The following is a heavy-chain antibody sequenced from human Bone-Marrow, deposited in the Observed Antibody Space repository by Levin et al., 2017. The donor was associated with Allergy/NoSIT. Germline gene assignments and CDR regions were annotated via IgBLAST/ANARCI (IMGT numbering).Heavy chain of an antibody. CDR3: ARDYYGSGTQRSFDY. J-gene: IGHJ4*02. CDR1: GFTFSSYG. D-gene: IGHD3-10*01. V-gene: IGHV3-33*01. CDR2: IWYDGSNK. Sequence: GGSLRLSCAASGFTFSSYGMHWVRQAPGKGLEWVAVIWYDGSNKYYADSVKGRFTISRDNSKNTLYLQMNSLRAEDTAVYYCARDYYGSGTQRSFDYWGQGTLVTVSS.